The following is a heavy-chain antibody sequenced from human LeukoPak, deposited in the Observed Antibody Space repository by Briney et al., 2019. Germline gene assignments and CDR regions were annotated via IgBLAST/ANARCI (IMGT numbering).Heavy chain of an antibody. J-gene: IGHJ6*02. V-gene: IGHV4-34*01. Sequence: GSLRLSCAASGFTFSSHWMSWIRQPPGKGLEWIGEINHSGSTNYNPSLKSRVTISVDTSKNQFSLKLSSVTAADTAVHYCARGRRLTMVRGVTSYGMDVWGQGTTVTVSS. CDR3: ARGRRLTMVRGVTSYGMDV. CDR2: INHSGST. CDR1: GFTFSSHW. D-gene: IGHD3-10*01.